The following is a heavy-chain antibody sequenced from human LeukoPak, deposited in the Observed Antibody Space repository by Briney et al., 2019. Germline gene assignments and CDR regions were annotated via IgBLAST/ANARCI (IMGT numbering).Heavy chain of an antibody. Sequence: SETLSLTCAVSGGPFSGYYWSWIRQPPGKGLEWIGEIDHSGSTNYNPSLKSRVTISVDTSKNQFSLKLSSVTAADTAVYYCARGRIAARRGQFDYWGQGTLVTVSS. J-gene: IGHJ4*02. D-gene: IGHD6-6*01. CDR3: ARGRIAARRGQFDY. V-gene: IGHV4-34*01. CDR1: GGPFSGYY. CDR2: IDHSGST.